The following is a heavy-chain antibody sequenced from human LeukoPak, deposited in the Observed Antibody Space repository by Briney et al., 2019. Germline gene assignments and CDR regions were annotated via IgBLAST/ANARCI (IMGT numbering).Heavy chain of an antibody. J-gene: IGHJ4*02. CDR3: AKDIGRYSPYYFDY. CDR1: GFTFDDYG. Sequence: PGGSLTLSCAASGFTFDDYGMHWVRQTTGKGLEWVSLISGDGSSTYYADSVKGRFTISRDNSKNSLYLQMNSLRTEDTALYYCAKDIGRYSPYYFDYWGQGTLVTVSS. CDR2: ISGDGSST. D-gene: IGHD2-15*01. V-gene: IGHV3-43*02.